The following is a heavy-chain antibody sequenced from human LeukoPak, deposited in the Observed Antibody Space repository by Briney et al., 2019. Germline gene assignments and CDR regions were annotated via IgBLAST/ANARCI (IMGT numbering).Heavy chain of an antibody. J-gene: IGHJ2*01. CDR1: GFSVSNHY. D-gene: IGHD3-10*01. CDR2: LYSGGST. V-gene: IGHV3-53*01. CDR3: ARVGDHYHWYLDL. Sequence: GGSLSLSCEGSGFSVSNHYMNWVRQAPGMGLEWVSILYSGGSTYYADSVKGRFTVTRDSSKNILYLHINSLRAEDTAVYYCARVGDHYHWYLDLWGRGALVTASS.